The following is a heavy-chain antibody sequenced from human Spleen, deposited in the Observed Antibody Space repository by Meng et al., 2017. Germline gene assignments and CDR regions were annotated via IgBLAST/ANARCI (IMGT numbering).Heavy chain of an antibody. D-gene: IGHD1-26*01. J-gene: IGHJ4*02. Sequence: SETLSLTCTVSGGSISSGGYYWSWIRQHPGKGLEWIGYIYYSGSTYYNPSLKSRVTISVDTSKNQFSLKLSSVTAADTAVYYCARDVVGANDYWGQGTLVTVSS. CDR1: GGSISSGGYY. CDR3: ARDVVGANDY. V-gene: IGHV4-31*03. CDR2: IYYSGST.